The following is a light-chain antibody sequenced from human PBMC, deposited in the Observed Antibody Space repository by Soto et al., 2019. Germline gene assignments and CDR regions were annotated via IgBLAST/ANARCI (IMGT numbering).Light chain of an antibody. Sequence: DIQMAQSPSTLSANVGDRVSITCRASQTISTWLAWYQQKPGKAPNLLIYQASTLETGVPSRFSGSGSGTEFTLTISGLQPDDFATYYCQQYDNYPLTFGGGTKVEIK. J-gene: IGKJ4*01. CDR3: QQYDNYPLT. CDR2: QAS. V-gene: IGKV1-5*03. CDR1: QTISTW.